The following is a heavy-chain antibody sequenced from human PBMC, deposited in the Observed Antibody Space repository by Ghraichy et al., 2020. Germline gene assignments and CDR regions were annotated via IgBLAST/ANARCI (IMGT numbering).Heavy chain of an antibody. CDR1: GYTFTSYA. D-gene: IGHD2-8*02. CDR2: INAGNGNT. Sequence: ASVKVSCKASGYTFTSYAMHWVRQAPGQRLEWMGWINAGNGNTKYSQKFQGRVTITRDTSATTAYMELSSLRSEDTAVYYCARDMLSTVEDAFDIWGQGTMVTVSS. J-gene: IGHJ3*02. V-gene: IGHV1-3*01. CDR3: ARDMLSTVEDAFDI.